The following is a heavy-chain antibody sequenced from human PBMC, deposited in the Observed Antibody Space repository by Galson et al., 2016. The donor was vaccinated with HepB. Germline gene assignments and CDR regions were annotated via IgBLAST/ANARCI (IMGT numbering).Heavy chain of an antibody. Sequence: SLRLSCAASGFSFSTFAMSWVRQASGKGLEWVSGIRGSGSLTLYADSVDGRFTISRDHSRNTMHLQMNSLRAEDSAIYYCTKMGGDFIPYYYDHGVDAWGKGTTVTVSS. CDR3: TKMGGDFIPYYYDHGVDA. CDR2: IRGSGSLT. D-gene: IGHD2-2*02. J-gene: IGHJ6*04. CDR1: GFSFSTFA. V-gene: IGHV3-23*01.